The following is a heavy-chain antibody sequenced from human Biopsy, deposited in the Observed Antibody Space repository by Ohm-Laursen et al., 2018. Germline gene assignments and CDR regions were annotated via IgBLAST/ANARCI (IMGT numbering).Heavy chain of an antibody. Sequence: TQTLTLTCTLSGFSLNTRGMSVTWIRQPPGKALEWLARIDWDDAKFYSESLKTRLTISKGTSENHVVLTLSDVAPVGTATYYCARIPILVVPAAIVYRHRRHLQGLDVWGQGTTVIVSS. CDR3: ARIPILVVPAAIVYRHRRHLQGLDV. CDR2: IDWDDAK. CDR1: GFSLNTRGMS. J-gene: IGHJ6*02. V-gene: IGHV2-70*16. D-gene: IGHD2-2*02.